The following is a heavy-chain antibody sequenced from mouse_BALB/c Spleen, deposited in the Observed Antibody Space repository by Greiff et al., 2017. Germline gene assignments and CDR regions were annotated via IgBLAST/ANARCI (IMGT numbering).Heavy chain of an antibody. D-gene: IGHD2-14*01. CDR2: ISSGSSTI. Sequence: EVKLVESGGGLVQPGGSRKLSCAASGFTFSSFGMHWVRQAPEKGLEWVAYISSGSSTIYYADTVKGRFTISRDNPKNTLFLQMTSLRSEDTAMYYCARSGRYDRAWYFDVWGAGTTVTVSS. J-gene: IGHJ1*01. CDR3: ARSGRYDRAWYFDV. V-gene: IGHV5-17*02. CDR1: GFTFSSFG.